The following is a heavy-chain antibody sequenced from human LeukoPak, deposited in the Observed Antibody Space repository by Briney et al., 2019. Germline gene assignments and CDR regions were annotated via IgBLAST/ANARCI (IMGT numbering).Heavy chain of an antibody. D-gene: IGHD2-15*01. J-gene: IGHJ6*02. CDR3: ARVVFTCSGGSCYPTRDLYGMDV. CDR2: ISSSGSTI. Sequence: GGPLRLSCAASGFPFSDYYMSWIRPAPGKGLEWASYISSSGSTIYYADSVKGRFTISRDNAKNSLYLQMNSLRAEDTAVYYCARVVFTCSGGSCYPTRDLYGMDVWGQGTTVTVSS. V-gene: IGHV3-11*01. CDR1: GFPFSDYY.